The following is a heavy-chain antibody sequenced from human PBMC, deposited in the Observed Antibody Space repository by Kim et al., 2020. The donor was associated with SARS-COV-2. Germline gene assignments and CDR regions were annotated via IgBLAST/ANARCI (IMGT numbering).Heavy chain of an antibody. CDR1: GGSISSGGYY. CDR2: IYYSGST. V-gene: IGHV4-31*03. J-gene: IGHJ3*02. Sequence: TLSLTCTVSGGSISSGGYYWSWIRQHPGKGLEWIGYIYYSGSTYYNPSLKSRVTISVDTSKNQFSLKLSSVTAADTAVYYCARGRIFGVVPIDAFDIWGQGTMVTVSS. CDR3: ARGRIFGVVPIDAFDI. D-gene: IGHD3-3*02.